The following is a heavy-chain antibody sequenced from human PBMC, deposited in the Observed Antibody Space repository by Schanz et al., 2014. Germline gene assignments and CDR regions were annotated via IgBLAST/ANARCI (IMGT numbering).Heavy chain of an antibody. J-gene: IGHJ6*03. V-gene: IGHV3-30*03. D-gene: IGHD3-16*01. CDR3: VREEDYPSFLGYYYYMDV. CDR1: GFNFSSYG. CDR2: ISHDGNNK. Sequence: VQLVESGGGLVQPGGSLRLSCVASGFNFSSYGMHWVRQAPGKGLEWAALISHDGNNKHYVDSVEGRFTISRDNSKSMLFLEMSSLRVEDTAVYYCVREEDYPSFLGYYYYMDVWGKGTSVTVSS.